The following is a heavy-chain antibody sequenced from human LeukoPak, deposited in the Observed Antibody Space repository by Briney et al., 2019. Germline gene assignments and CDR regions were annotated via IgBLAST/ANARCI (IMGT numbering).Heavy chain of an antibody. Sequence: SETLSLTCTVSGGSISSFHWSWIRQPPEKGLDWIGYIYYSGSINYNPSLKSRVTISIDASKNQFSLKLNSVTAADTAVYYCATLAVGAGGPEFQHWGQGSLVTVSS. CDR2: IYYSGSI. D-gene: IGHD1-26*01. CDR1: GGSISSFH. V-gene: IGHV4-59*08. J-gene: IGHJ1*01. CDR3: ATLAVGAGGPEFQH.